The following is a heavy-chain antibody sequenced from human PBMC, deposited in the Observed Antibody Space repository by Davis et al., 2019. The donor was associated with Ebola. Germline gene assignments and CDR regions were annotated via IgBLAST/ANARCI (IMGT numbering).Heavy chain of an antibody. J-gene: IGHJ6*02. CDR3: ARHEIPAAISRAYYYYGMDV. D-gene: IGHD2-2*01. CDR1: GGSISSYY. Sequence: PSETLSLTCTVSGGSISSYYWSWIRQPPGKGLEWIGYIYYSGSTNYNPSLKSRVTISVDTSKNQFSLKLSSVTAADTAVYYCARHEIPAAISRAYYYYGMDVWGQGTTVTVSS. V-gene: IGHV4-59*08. CDR2: IYYSGST.